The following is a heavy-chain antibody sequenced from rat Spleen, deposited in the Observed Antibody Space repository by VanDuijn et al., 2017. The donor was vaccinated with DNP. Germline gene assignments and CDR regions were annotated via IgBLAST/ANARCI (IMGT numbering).Heavy chain of an antibody. V-gene: IGHV3-3*01. CDR3: ARSGAVAFDY. CDR2: IHSAGSP. CDR1: GSSLTSSHR. J-gene: IGHJ2*01. Sequence: EVQLQASGPGLVQPSPSLPLTCSVPGSSLTSSHRWTWIRPFPGNKLGLMGYIHSAGSPNYTPSLKSRISITRDTSNNHSFLPVNSVTTEDTATYYCARSGAVAFDYWGQGVMVTVSS. D-gene: IGHD1-3*01.